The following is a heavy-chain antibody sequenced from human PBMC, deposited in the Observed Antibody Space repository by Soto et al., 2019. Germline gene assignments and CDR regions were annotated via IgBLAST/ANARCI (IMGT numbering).Heavy chain of an antibody. V-gene: IGHV4-30-2*01. J-gene: IGHJ4*02. CDR3: ARRWGRTFDY. CDR2: IYHSGST. CDR1: GGSISSGGYS. Sequence: SETLSLTCAVSGGSISSGGYSWSWIRQPPGKGLEWIGYIYHSGSTYYNPSLKSRVTISVDTSKNQFSLKLSSVTAADTAVYYCARRWGRTFDYWGQGTLVTVSS. D-gene: IGHD7-27*01.